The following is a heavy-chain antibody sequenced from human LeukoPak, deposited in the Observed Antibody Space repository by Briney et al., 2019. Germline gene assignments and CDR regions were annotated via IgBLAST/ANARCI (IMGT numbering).Heavy chain of an antibody. CDR2: IYYSGST. D-gene: IGHD2-21*02. CDR3: ARDYYCGGDCYSGFDY. CDR1: GGSISSSSYY. J-gene: IGHJ4*02. V-gene: IGHV4-39*07. Sequence: SETLSLTCTVSGGSISSSSYYWGWIRQPPGKGLEWIGSIYYSGSTYYNPSLKSRVTMSVDTSKNQFSLKLSSVTAADTAVYYCARDYYCGGDCYSGFDYWGQGTLVTVSS.